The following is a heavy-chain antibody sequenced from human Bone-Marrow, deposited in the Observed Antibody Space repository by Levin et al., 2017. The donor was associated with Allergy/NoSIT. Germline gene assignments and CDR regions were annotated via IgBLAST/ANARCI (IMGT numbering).Heavy chain of an antibody. D-gene: IGHD3-3*01. CDR3: ARDYSNYDFWRPATNYAMDV. J-gene: IGHJ6*02. Sequence: ASVKVSCKASGYTFSTYYMHWVRQAPGQGLEWMGIINPRGDNPTYAQKFQGRVSMTRDTSASTVYMELSSLRSEDTAIYYCARDYSNYDFWRPATNYAMDVWGQGTTVTVSS. V-gene: IGHV1-46*01. CDR1: GYTFSTYY. CDR2: INPRGDNP.